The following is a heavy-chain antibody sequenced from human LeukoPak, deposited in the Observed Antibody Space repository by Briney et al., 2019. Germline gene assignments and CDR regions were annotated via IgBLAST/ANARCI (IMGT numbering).Heavy chain of an antibody. Sequence: GGSLRLSCAASGFTFSSYSMNWVRQAPGKGLEWVSSISSSSSYIYYADSVKGRFTISRDNAKNSLYLQMNSLRAEDTAVYYCARDSQDIVLMVYAMPTIFDYWGQGTLVTVSS. CDR2: ISSSSSYI. J-gene: IGHJ4*02. CDR1: GFTFSSYS. CDR3: ARDSQDIVLMVYAMPTIFDY. V-gene: IGHV3-21*01. D-gene: IGHD2-8*01.